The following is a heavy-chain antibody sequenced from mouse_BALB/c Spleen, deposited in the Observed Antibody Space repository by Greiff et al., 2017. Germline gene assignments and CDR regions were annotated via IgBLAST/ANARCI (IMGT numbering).Heavy chain of an antibody. CDR3: APTDYFDY. CDR2: IDPANGNT. CDR1: GFNIKDTY. V-gene: IGHV14-3*02. J-gene: IGHJ2*01. Sequence: VHVKQSGAELVKPGASVKLSCTASGFNIKDTYMHWVKQRPEQGLEWIGRIDPANGNTKYDPKFQGKATITADTSSNTAYLQLSSLTSEDTAVYYCAPTDYFDYWGQGTTLTVSS. D-gene: IGHD1-1*01.